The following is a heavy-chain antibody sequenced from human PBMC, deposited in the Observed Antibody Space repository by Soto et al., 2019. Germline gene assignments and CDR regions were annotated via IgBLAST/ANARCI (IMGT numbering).Heavy chain of an antibody. D-gene: IGHD3-9*01. V-gene: IGHV4-39*01. CDR3: VDVFTGSTFGY. Sequence: SETLSLTCTVTGVSIGTSGDYWGWVRQPPGKGLEWIGSVYRTGSVYYNPSLYNPSLESRLSITVDTSKNQFSLKLRSVTAADTAVYYWVDVFTGSTFGYWGQGTLVTVSS. CDR2: VYRTGSV. CDR1: GVSIGTSGDY. J-gene: IGHJ4*02.